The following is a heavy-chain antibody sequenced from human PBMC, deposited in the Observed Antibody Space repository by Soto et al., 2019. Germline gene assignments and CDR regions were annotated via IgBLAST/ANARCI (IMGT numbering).Heavy chain of an antibody. CDR2: IIPMFGTG. CDR3: ARGWGYDSTDYYYAY. V-gene: IGHV1-69*01. D-gene: IGHD3-22*01. CDR1: GGTFSRHA. Sequence: QVQLVQSGAEVRKLGSSVKVSCKASGGTFSRHAISWVRQAPGQGLEWMGGIIPMFGTGNHAQKFQGRVTITADESTSTAYMELSSLRSEDTAVYYCARGWGYDSTDYYYAYWGQGTLVIVSS. J-gene: IGHJ4*02.